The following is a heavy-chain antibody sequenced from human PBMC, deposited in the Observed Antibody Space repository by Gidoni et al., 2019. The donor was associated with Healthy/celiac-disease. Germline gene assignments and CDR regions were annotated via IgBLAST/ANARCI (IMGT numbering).Heavy chain of an antibody. D-gene: IGHD1-26*01. CDR1: GFTFSSYG. V-gene: IGHV3-30*18. J-gene: IGHJ4*02. Sequence: QVQLVESGGGVVHPGRSLRRSCAASGFTFSSYGMHWVRQAPGKGLEWVAVISYDGSNKYYADSVKGRFTISRDNSKNTLYLQMNSLRAEDTAVYYCAKDEWELGSAPDWGQGTLVTVSS. CDR2: ISYDGSNK. CDR3: AKDEWELGSAPD.